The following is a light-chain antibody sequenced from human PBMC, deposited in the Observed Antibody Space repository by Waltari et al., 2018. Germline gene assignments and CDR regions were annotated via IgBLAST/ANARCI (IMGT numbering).Light chain of an antibody. CDR2: DAS. V-gene: IGKV3-20*01. CDR3: QKYGTRPAT. Sequence: EIVLTQSPGTLSLSPGERATLSCRASQSIGRTLAWYQQKPGQPPRLLVYDASSRATGIPGRFSGSGSGTDFSLTISSLEPEDFAVYYCQKYGTRPATFGQGTKVEIK. CDR1: QSIGRT. J-gene: IGKJ1*01.